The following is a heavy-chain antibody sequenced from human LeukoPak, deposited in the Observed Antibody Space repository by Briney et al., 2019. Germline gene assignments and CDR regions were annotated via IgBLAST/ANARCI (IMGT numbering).Heavy chain of an antibody. V-gene: IGHV4-34*01. J-gene: IGHJ3*02. CDR1: GGSFSGYY. CDR2: INHSGST. CDR3: AGSGYYTGDAFDI. D-gene: IGHD3-22*01. Sequence: SSETLSLTCAVYGGSFSGYYWSWIRQPPGKGLEWIGEINHSGSTNYNPSLKSRVTISVDTSKNQFSLKLSSVTAADTAVYYCAGSGYYTGDAFDIWGQGTMVTVSS.